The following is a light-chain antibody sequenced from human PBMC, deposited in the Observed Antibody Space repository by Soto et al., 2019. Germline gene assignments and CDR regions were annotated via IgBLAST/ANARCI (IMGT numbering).Light chain of an antibody. V-gene: IGKV1-5*03. CDR2: KAS. J-gene: IGKJ2*01. CDR3: QQYNDSFPYT. CDR1: QSISTW. Sequence: DIQMTQSPSTLSASVGDRVTITCRARQSISTWLAWYQQKPGTAPKLLIYKASTLESGVPSRFSGSRSGTEFTLTVSSLQPDDFATYYCQQYNDSFPYTFGQGTKLEIK.